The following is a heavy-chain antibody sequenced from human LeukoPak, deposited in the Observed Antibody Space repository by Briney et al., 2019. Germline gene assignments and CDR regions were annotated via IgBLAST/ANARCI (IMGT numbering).Heavy chain of an antibody. D-gene: IGHD3-10*02. V-gene: IGHV4-39*01. CDR1: GDSITSGGFY. J-gene: IGHJ5*02. Sequence: SDTLSLTCNVSGDSITSGGFYWAWIRQSPGKGLEWIGNVYYSGTTQYNPSLKGRVTISMDMSKNQFSLNLNSVSVTDTAIYYCAGRDYVARFGPWGQGTLVTVSS. CDR3: AGRDYVARFGP. CDR2: VYYSGTT.